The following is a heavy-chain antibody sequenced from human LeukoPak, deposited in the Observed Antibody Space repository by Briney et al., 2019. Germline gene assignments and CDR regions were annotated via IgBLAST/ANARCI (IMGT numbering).Heavy chain of an antibody. J-gene: IGHJ6*02. CDR2: IYYSGST. Sequence: SETLSLTCTVSGGSISSYYWSWIRQPPRKGLEWIGYIYYSGSTNYNPSLKSRVTISVDTSKNQFSLKLSSVTAADTAVYYCARHLAVTTWGYYYGMDVWGQGTTVTVSS. D-gene: IGHD4-11*01. CDR1: GGSISSYY. V-gene: IGHV4-59*08. CDR3: ARHLAVTTWGYYYGMDV.